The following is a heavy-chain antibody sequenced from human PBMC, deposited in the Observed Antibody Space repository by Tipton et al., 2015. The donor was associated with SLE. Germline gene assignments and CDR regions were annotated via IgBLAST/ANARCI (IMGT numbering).Heavy chain of an antibody. CDR3: ARAIGNLGDFWSGYYLDY. D-gene: IGHD3-3*01. J-gene: IGHJ4*02. CDR2: ISGSGSSR. V-gene: IGHV3-23*01. Sequence: SLRLSCAASGFTVGTYAMTWVRQAPGKGLEWVASISGSGSSRYHADSVMGRFTISRDTSTNTLSLQMNSLRAEDTALYYCARAIGNLGDFWSGYYLDYWGQGALVTVSS. CDR1: GFTVGTYA.